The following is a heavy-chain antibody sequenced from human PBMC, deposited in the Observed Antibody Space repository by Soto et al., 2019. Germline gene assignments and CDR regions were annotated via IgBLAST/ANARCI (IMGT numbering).Heavy chain of an antibody. Sequence: QVQLVQSGAEVRKPGSSVKVSCEASGGSFNSHSFSWVRQAPGLGLEWVGRIIPILGITNHAQKFRGRVTIAADKSTSTVYMELSSPRSEDTAVYYCAKDGRGINHGDYDVIWPFDVWGRGTLVTVSS. CDR3: AKDGRGINHGDYDVIWPFDV. J-gene: IGHJ2*01. CDR1: GGSFNSHS. V-gene: IGHV1-69*08. D-gene: IGHD4-17*01. CDR2: IIPILGIT.